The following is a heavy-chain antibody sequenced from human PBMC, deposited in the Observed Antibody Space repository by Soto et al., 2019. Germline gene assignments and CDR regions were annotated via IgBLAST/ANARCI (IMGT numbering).Heavy chain of an antibody. D-gene: IGHD2-8*02. Sequence: QVHLVQSGAEVKKPGSSVKVSCKASGGTFRTYTLIWVRQAPGQGLEWMGRIIPFLSVTNSAQKFHDRVTITAYKSTSTAYLEMTRLRSDDTAIDYCAFGSWSAETFEIWGQGTMVNVSS. CDR1: GGTFRTYT. CDR3: AFGSWSAETFEI. V-gene: IGHV1-69*02. J-gene: IGHJ3*02. CDR2: IIPFLSVT.